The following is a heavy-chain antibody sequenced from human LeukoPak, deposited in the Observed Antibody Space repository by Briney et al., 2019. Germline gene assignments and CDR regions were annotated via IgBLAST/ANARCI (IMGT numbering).Heavy chain of an antibody. CDR2: VYNGGTT. D-gene: IGHD5-24*01. CDR3: ARVTGDGYNYYYYYYTDV. V-gene: IGHV4-61*02. CDR1: GGSVSSGRYY. J-gene: IGHJ6*03. Sequence: SETLSLTCAVSGGSVSSGRYYWTWIRQPAGKGLEWIGRVYNGGTTNNNPSLKSRVTISIDTSKNQFSLNLNSVTAADTAVYYCARVTGDGYNYYYYYYTDVWGKGTTVTISS.